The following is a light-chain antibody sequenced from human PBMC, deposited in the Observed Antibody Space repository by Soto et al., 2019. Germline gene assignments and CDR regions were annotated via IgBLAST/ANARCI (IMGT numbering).Light chain of an antibody. V-gene: IGLV3-21*02. CDR3: SSYTTTSTT. CDR2: DDS. CDR1: TIASKG. J-gene: IGLJ3*02. Sequence: SYELTQPPSVSVAPGQTARITCGGDTIASKGVHWYQRKPGQAPVLVVHDDSDRPSGIPERFSGSKSCNTASLTISGLQAEDEADYYCSSYTTTSTTFGGGTKLTVL.